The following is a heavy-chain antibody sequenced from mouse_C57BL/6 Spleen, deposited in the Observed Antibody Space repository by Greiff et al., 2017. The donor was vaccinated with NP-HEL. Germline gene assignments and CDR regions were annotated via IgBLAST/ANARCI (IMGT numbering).Heavy chain of an antibody. Sequence: QVQLQQSGPGLVQPSQSLSITCTVSGFSLTSYGVHWVRQSPGKGLEWLGVIWSGGSTDYYAAFISSLIISKDNSKSQVFFKMNSLQADDTAIYYCANYYDYAMDYWGQGTSVTVSS. D-gene: IGHD1-1*01. CDR3: ANYYDYAMDY. J-gene: IGHJ4*01. CDR2: IWSGGST. CDR1: GFSLTSYG. V-gene: IGHV2-2*01.